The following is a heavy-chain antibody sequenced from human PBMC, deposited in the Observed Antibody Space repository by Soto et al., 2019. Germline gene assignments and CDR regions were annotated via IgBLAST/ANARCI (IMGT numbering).Heavy chain of an antibody. CDR3: VRLVKGGNSYGYIDN. J-gene: IGHJ4*02. CDR1: DASIGRTSYH. V-gene: IGHV4-39*01. Sequence: LSLTCTVSDASIGRTSYHWGWIRQPPGKGLEWIGSVYYSGTTFYNPSLKSRVTISVDTSKNQFSLILSSVTAADTVIYYCVRLVKGGNSYGYIDNWGQGTLVTVSS. CDR2: VYYSGTT. D-gene: IGHD5-18*01.